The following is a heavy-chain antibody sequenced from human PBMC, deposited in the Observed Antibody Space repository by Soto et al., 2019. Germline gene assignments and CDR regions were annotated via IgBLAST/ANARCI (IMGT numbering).Heavy chain of an antibody. V-gene: IGHV3-33*01. Sequence: QVQLVESGGGVVQPGRSLRLSCAASGFTFSSYGMHWVRQAPGKGLEWVAVIWYDGSNKYYADSVKGRFTISRDNSKNTLYLQMNSLRAEDTAVYYCARDQEGIAVASTEAAFDIWGQGTMVTVSS. D-gene: IGHD6-19*01. J-gene: IGHJ3*02. CDR1: GFTFSSYG. CDR3: ARDQEGIAVASTEAAFDI. CDR2: IWYDGSNK.